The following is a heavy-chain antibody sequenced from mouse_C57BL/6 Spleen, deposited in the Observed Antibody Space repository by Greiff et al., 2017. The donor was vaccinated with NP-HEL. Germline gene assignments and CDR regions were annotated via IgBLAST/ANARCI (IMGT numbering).Heavy chain of an antibody. D-gene: IGHD2-1*01. CDR1: GFTFSDYG. J-gene: IGHJ3*01. Sequence: EVKLMESGGGLVKPGGSLKLSCAASGFTFSDYGMHWVRQAPEKGLEWVAYISSGSSTIYYADTVKGRFTISRDNAKNTLFLQMTSLRSEDTAMYYCARGYYGFPFAYWGQGTLVTVAA. CDR3: ARGYYGFPFAY. CDR2: ISSGSSTI. V-gene: IGHV5-17*01.